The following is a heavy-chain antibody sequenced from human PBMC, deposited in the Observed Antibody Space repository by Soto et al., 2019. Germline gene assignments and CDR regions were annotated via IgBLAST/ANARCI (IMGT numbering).Heavy chain of an antibody. CDR1: GYTFTSYG. J-gene: IGHJ4*02. CDR2: ISVYNVNT. D-gene: IGHD6-13*01. CDR3: ARDRSSSSWSVVDY. V-gene: IGHV1-18*01. Sequence: ASVKVSCKASGYTFTSYGISWVRQAPGQGLDWMGWISVYNVNTNYAQNLQGRVTMTTDISTSTAYLELRSLRSDDTAVYYCARDRSSSSWSVVDYWGQGTLVTVSS.